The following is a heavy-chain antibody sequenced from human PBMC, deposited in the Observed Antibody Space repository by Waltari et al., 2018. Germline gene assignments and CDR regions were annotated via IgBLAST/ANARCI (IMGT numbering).Heavy chain of an antibody. Sequence: QVQLQESGPGLVKPSQTLSLTCTVSGGSISSGGYYWSWIRQHPGKGREWIGHIYHRGSTYSNPSLKSRVTILVDRSKNQFSLKLSSVTAADTAVYYCARVDCSSTSCYEAGGTLDYWGQGTLVTVSS. J-gene: IGHJ4*02. CDR1: GGSISSGGYY. V-gene: IGHV4-31*03. CDR3: ARVDCSSTSCYEAGGTLDY. D-gene: IGHD2-2*01. CDR2: IYHRGST.